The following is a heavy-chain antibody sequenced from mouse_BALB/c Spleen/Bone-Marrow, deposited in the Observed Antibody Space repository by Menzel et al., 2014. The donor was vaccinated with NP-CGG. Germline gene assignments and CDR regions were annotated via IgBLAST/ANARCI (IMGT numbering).Heavy chain of an antibody. J-gene: IGHJ1*01. D-gene: IGHD1-1*01. Sequence: EESGGRLVTPGTPLTLTCTASGFTISNYHMSWVRQPPGKGLEWIGIMTTYGNTFYASWAKGRFTISKTSTTVDLKMTSPTTEDTATYFCARDGSNWEDAFDPWGPGTLVTVSS. V-gene: IGHV5-6-5*01. CDR1: GFTISNYH. CDR3: ARDGSNWEDAFDP. CDR2: MTTYGNT.